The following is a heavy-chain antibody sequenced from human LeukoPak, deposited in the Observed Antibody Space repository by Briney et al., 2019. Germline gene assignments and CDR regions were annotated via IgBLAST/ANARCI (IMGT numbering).Heavy chain of an antibody. D-gene: IGHD3-16*01. CDR2: INPDGSSI. V-gene: IGHV3-74*01. CDR1: GFTLSRYW. J-gene: IGHJ6*02. Sequence: GGSLRLSCAASGFTLSRYWMHWVRQAPGKGPVWVSRINPDGSSISYADSVKSRFTISRDNAKNTLYLQMNSLRAEDTAVYYCARDGGGMDVWGQGTTVTVSS. CDR3: ARDGGGMDV.